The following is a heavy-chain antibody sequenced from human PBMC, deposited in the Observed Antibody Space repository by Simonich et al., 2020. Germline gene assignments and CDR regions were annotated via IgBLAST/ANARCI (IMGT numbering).Heavy chain of an antibody. CDR3: ARANERDY. CDR1: GFTFSSYS. Sequence: EVQLVESGGGLVKPGGSLRLSCAASGFTFSSYSMNWVRQAPGKGLGGIASIISSSKYIYYADSVKGRFTIARDNAKNSLYLQMNSLRAEDTAVYYCARANERDYWGQGTLVTVSS. V-gene: IGHV3-21*01. J-gene: IGHJ4*02. D-gene: IGHD1-1*01. CDR2: IISSSKYI.